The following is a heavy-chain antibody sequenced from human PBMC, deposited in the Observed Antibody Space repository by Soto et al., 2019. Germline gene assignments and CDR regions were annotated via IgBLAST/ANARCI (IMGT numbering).Heavy chain of an antibody. CDR3: ARVITIFGEVIIRWFDP. CDR1: GGSISSYY. Sequence: SETLSLTCTVSGGSISSYYWSWIRQPPGKGLEWIGSIYHSGSTYYNPSLKSRVTISVDTSKNQFSLKLSSVTAADTAVYYCARVITIFGEVIIRWFDPWGQGTLVTVSS. D-gene: IGHD3-3*01. CDR2: IYHSGST. V-gene: IGHV4-59*08. J-gene: IGHJ5*02.